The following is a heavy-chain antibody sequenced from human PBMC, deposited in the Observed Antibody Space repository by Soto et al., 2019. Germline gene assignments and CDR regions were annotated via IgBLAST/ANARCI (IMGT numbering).Heavy chain of an antibody. CDR3: ARDVTLSYYFDY. CDR2: ISYDGSNK. J-gene: IGHJ4*02. V-gene: IGHV3-30*04. D-gene: IGHD4-4*01. CDR1: GFTFSSYA. Sequence: GGSLRLSCAASGFTFSSYAMHWVRQAPGKGLEWVAVISYDGSNKYYADSVKGRFTISRDNSKNTLYLQMNSLRAEDTAVYYCARDVTLSYYFDYWGQGTLVTVSS.